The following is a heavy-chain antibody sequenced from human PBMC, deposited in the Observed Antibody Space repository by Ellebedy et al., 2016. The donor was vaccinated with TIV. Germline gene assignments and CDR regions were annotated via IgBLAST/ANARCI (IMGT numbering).Heavy chain of an antibody. CDR3: AKGPATNSVVQPFDY. CDR2: ISYDGSNT. J-gene: IGHJ4*02. CDR1: GFRCEGYW. V-gene: IGHV3-30*18. D-gene: IGHD4-23*01. Sequence: GESLKISCAASGFRCEGYWMSWVRQAPGKGLEWVATISYDGSNTYYVDSVKGRFTISRDNAKNSLYLQMNSLRAEDTAVYYCAKGPATNSVVQPFDYWGQGTLVTVSS.